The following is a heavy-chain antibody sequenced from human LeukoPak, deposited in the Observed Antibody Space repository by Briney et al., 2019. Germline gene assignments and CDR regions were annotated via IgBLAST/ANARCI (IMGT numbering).Heavy chain of an antibody. D-gene: IGHD5-24*01. CDR1: GGTFSSYD. Sequence: ASVTVSCKASGGTFSSYDISWVRQAPGQGLEWMGGIIPIFGTANYAQKFQGRLTITADESTSTAYMELSSLRCEDTAVYYCARDRDGYNALRFDPWGQGRLVSVSS. CDR2: IIPIFGTA. J-gene: IGHJ5*02. V-gene: IGHV1-69*13. CDR3: ARDRDGYNALRFDP.